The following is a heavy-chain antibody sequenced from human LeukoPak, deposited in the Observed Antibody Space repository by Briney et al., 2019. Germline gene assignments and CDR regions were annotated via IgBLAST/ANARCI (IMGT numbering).Heavy chain of an antibody. CDR2: IYYSGST. D-gene: IGHD6-13*01. Sequence: PSETLSLTCTVSGGSISSSSYYWGWIRQPPGKGLEWIGSIYYSGSTYYNPSLKSRVTISVDTSKNQFSLKLSSVTAADTAVYYCARHLYEWQLVPYSAYNWFDPWGQGTLVTVSS. CDR3: ARHLYEWQLVPYSAYNWFDP. V-gene: IGHV4-39*01. J-gene: IGHJ5*02. CDR1: GGSISSSSYY.